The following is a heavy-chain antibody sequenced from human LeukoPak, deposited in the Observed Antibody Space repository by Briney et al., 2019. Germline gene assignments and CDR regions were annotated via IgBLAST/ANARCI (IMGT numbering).Heavy chain of an antibody. CDR1: GFTFSSYA. CDR3: ARGPMVVNYFDY. Sequence: GGSLRPSCAASGFTFSSYAMNWVRQAPGKGLEWVSYISSSGSTIYYADSVKGRFTISRDNAKNSLYLQMNSLRAEDTAVYYCARGPMVVNYFDYWGQGTLVTVSS. CDR2: ISSSGSTI. J-gene: IGHJ4*02. D-gene: IGHD2-21*01. V-gene: IGHV3-48*03.